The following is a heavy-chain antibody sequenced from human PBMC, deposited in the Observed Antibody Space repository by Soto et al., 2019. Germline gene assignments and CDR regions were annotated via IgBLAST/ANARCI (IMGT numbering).Heavy chain of an antibody. CDR2: IYYSGST. D-gene: IGHD6-13*01. CDR1: GGSISSSSYY. J-gene: IGHJ6*01. Sequence: QLQLQESGPGLVKPSETLSLTCTVSGGSISSSSYYWGWIRQPPGKGLEWIGSIYYSGSTYYNPSLKSRVTISVDTSKNQFSLKLSSVTAADTAVYYCARHEDSSSWYGYYYYGMDVWGQGTTVTVSS. V-gene: IGHV4-39*01. CDR3: ARHEDSSSWYGYYYYGMDV.